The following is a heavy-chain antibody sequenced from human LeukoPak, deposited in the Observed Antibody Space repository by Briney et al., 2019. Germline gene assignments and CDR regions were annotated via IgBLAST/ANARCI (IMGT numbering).Heavy chain of an antibody. CDR2: IKQDASQE. J-gene: IGHJ4*02. D-gene: IGHD3-3*01. V-gene: IGHV3-7*01. Sequence: GGSLRLSCAASGFTFSSYWMSWVRQAPGKGPEWVAHIKQDASQEDHVDSVKGRFTISRDNAKSSLYLQMNSLRAEDTAVYYCARGVVYPTWSGPHWSDYWGQGTLVTVSS. CDR3: ARGVVYPTWSGPHWSDY. CDR1: GFTFSSYW.